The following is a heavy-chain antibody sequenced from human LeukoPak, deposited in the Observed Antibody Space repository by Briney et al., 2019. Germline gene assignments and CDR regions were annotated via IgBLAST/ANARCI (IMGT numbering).Heavy chain of an antibody. CDR2: ISYDGSNK. D-gene: IGHD1-26*01. J-gene: IGHJ6*02. CDR3: ARDDGGSYYDPYYYGMDV. Sequence: GGSLRLSCAASGFTFSDYYMTWIRQAPGKGLEWVAVISYDGSNKYYADSVKGRFTISRDNSKNTLYLQMNSLRAEDTAVYYCARDDGGSYYDPYYYGMDVWGQGTTVTVSS. V-gene: IGHV3-30-3*01. CDR1: GFTFSDYY.